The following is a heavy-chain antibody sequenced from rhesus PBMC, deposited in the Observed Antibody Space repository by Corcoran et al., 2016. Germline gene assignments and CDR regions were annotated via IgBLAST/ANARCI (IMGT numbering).Heavy chain of an antibody. CDR3: TRGIAAATGTFDY. Sequence: QVQLVQSGAEIKQPGASVKLSCKASGYTFTSYYMHWVRQAPGQGLEWIGLLSPYNGNKGYAQNLQGRVTITTDTSTSTGYMELSSLRSEDTAVYYCTRGIAAATGTFDYWGQGVLVTVSS. V-gene: IGHV1-1*01. CDR1: GYTFTSYY. CDR2: LSPYNGNK. D-gene: IGHD6-43*01. J-gene: IGHJ4*01.